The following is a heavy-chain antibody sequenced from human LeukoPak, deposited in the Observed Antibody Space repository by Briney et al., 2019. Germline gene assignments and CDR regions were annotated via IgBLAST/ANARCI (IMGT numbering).Heavy chain of an antibody. V-gene: IGHV1-24*01. CDR3: ATQGSGSYPAFDY. D-gene: IGHD1-26*01. Sequence: ASVKVSCKVSGYTLTELYMHWVRQAPGKGLEWMGGFDPEDGETIYAQKFQGRVTMTEDTSTDTAYMELSSLRSEDTAVYYCATQGSGSYPAFDYWGQGTLVTVSS. J-gene: IGHJ4*02. CDR2: FDPEDGET. CDR1: GYTLTELY.